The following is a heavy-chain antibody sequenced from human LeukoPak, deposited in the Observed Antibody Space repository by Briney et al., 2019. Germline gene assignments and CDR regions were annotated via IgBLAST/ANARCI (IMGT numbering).Heavy chain of an antibody. D-gene: IGHD6-13*01. Sequence: GSSVKVSCKASGSTFSSYAISWVRQAPGQGLEWMGGIIPIFGTANYAQKFQGRVTITADESTSTAYMELSSLRSEYTAVYYCARGPQLVRWNWFDPWGQGTLVTVSS. J-gene: IGHJ5*02. CDR2: IIPIFGTA. CDR3: ARGPQLVRWNWFDP. CDR1: GSTFSSYA. V-gene: IGHV1-69*01.